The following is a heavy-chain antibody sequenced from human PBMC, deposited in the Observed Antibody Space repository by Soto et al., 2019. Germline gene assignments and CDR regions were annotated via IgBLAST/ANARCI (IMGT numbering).Heavy chain of an antibody. CDR1: GGPISSYY. J-gene: IGHJ4*02. CDR2: IYYSGST. D-gene: IGHD5-12*01. V-gene: IGHV4-59*01. CDR3: ARDGYNLGYFDY. Sequence: PSETLSLTCTVSGGPISSYYLSWIRQPPGKGLEWIGYIYYSGSTNYNPSLKRRVTISVDTSKNQFSLKLSSVTAADTAVYYCARDGYNLGYFDYWGQGTLVTVSS.